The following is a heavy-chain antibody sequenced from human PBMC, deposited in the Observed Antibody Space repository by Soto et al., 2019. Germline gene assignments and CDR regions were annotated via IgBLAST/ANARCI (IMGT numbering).Heavy chain of an antibody. Sequence: SETLSLTCAVYGGSFSGYYWSWIRQPPGKGLEWVGEINHSGSTNYNPSLKSRVTISVDTSKNQFSLKLSSVTAADTAVYYCARGLRYSGYVLSWGQGTLVTVS. D-gene: IGHD5-12*01. V-gene: IGHV4-34*01. CDR2: INHSGST. CDR1: GGSFSGYY. CDR3: ARGLRYSGYVLS. J-gene: IGHJ5*02.